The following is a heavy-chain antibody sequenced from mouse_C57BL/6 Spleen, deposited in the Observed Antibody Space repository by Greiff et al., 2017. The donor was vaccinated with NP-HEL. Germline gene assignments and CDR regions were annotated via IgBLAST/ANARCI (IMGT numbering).Heavy chain of an antibody. CDR2: IDPSDSET. D-gene: IGHD2-4*01. Sequence: QVQLQQPGAELVRPGSSGKRSCKASGYTFTGYGRHWGRRRPIKGLEWIGNIDPSDSETHYTQKFKDKATLTVDKSSSTAYMQLSSLTSEDSAVYYCARSNGNDYDVGDYFDYWGQGTTLTVSS. CDR3: ARSNGNDYDVGDYFDY. CDR1: GYTFTGYG. J-gene: IGHJ2*01. V-gene: IGHV1-52*01.